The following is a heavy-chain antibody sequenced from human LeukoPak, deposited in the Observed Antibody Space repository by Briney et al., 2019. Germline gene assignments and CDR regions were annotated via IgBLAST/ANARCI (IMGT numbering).Heavy chain of an antibody. J-gene: IGHJ3*02. Sequence: SDTLSLTCAVYGGSFSGYYWSWVRQPPEKGLEWIGEINHSGSTNYNPSLKSRVTISVDTSKNQFSLKLSSVTAADTAVYYCARGYAFGIWGQGTMVTVSS. CDR2: INHSGST. CDR3: ARGYAFGI. V-gene: IGHV4-34*01. CDR1: GGSFSGYY.